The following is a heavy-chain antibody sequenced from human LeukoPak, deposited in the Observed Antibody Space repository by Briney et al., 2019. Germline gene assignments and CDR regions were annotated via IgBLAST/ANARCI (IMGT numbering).Heavy chain of an antibody. CDR1: GFTFSNAW. CDR3: TTEQVGATAGSY. V-gene: IGHV3-15*01. D-gene: IGHD1-26*01. J-gene: IGHJ4*02. Sequence: GGSLSLSCAASGFTFSNAWMSWVRQAPGKGLEWVGRIKSKTDGGTTDYAAPVKGRFTISRDDSKNTLYLQMNSLKTEDTAVYYCTTEQVGATAGSYWGQGTLVTVSS. CDR2: IKSKTDGGTT.